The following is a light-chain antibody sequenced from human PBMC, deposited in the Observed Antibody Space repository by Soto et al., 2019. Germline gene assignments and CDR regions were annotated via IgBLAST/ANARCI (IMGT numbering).Light chain of an antibody. J-gene: IGKJ4*01. CDR1: QSISSW. CDR2: DAS. CDR3: QQYNSYPLT. V-gene: IGKV1-5*01. Sequence: DIQMTQSPATLSASVGDRVTITCRASQSISSWLAWYQQRPGKAPKLLIYDASSLESGVPSRFSGSGSGTEFTLTISSLQPDDFATYYCQQYNSYPLTFGGGTKVDIK.